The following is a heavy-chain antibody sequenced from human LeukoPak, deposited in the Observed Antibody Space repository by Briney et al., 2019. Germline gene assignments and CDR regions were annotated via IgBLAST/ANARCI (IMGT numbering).Heavy chain of an antibody. Sequence: GGSLRLSCAASGFTFSSYAMSWVRQAPGKGLEWVSRINTDGSSTSYADSVKGRVTISRDNSKNTLYLQMNSLRAEDTAVYYCAKPTIFGVVTPLLGYFDYWGQGTLVTVSS. CDR1: GFTFSSYA. CDR3: AKPTIFGVVTPLLGYFDY. CDR2: INTDGSST. J-gene: IGHJ4*02. V-gene: IGHV3-23*01. D-gene: IGHD3-3*01.